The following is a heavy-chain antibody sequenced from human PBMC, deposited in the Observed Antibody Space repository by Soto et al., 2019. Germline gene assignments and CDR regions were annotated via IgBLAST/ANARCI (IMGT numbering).Heavy chain of an antibody. V-gene: IGHV2-5*02. CDR2: TYWDDDK. CDR3: AHIDPEIVTVGGHGGFDY. Sequence: QITLKESGPTLVRPPQTLTLTCTFSGFSLTSGVGVGWIRQTPGKTLEWLTLTYWDDDKRYSPSLKNRLTITKDTSKNQVVLTMTNVGPVDTATYFCAHIDPEIVTVGGHGGFDYWGQGTLVTVSS. D-gene: IGHD5-12*01. J-gene: IGHJ4*02. CDR1: GFSLTSGVG.